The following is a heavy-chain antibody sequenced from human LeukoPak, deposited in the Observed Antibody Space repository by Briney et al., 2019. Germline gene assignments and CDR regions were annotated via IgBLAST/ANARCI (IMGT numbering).Heavy chain of an antibody. D-gene: IGHD5-18*01. V-gene: IGHV3-74*01. Sequence: GGSLRLSCAASGFTFSSYWMHWVRQAPGKGLVWVSRINSDGSSTSYADSVKGRFTISRDNAENSLYLQMNSLRVEDTAFYYCARDLAYSRLDYWGQGMLVTVSS. J-gene: IGHJ4*02. CDR3: ARDLAYSRLDY. CDR2: INSDGSST. CDR1: GFTFSSYW.